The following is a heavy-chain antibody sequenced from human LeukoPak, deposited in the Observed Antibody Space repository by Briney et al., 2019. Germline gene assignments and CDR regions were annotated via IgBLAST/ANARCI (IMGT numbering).Heavy chain of an antibody. J-gene: IGHJ6*04. D-gene: IGHD3-10*02. Sequence: PGGSLRLSCAAAGFTFSDRYMSWIRQAPGKGMEWVAYISPNSNTIHYADSVKGRFTISRDNAKNSLFLQVNSLRAEDTAVYYCAELGITMIGGVWGKGTTVTISS. CDR3: AELGITMIGGV. CDR2: ISPNSNTI. V-gene: IGHV3-11*04. CDR1: GFTFSDRY.